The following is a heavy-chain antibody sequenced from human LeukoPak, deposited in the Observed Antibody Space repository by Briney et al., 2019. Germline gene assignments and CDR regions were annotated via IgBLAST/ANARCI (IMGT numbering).Heavy chain of an antibody. V-gene: IGHV4-38-2*01. Sequence: SETLSLTCAASGYSISSGYYWGWIRQPPGKGLEWIGSIYHSGSTYYNPSLKSRVTISVDTSQNQFSLKLSSVPAADTAVYYCARLWRSDFWSGYWYYFDYWGQGTLVTVSS. D-gene: IGHD3-3*01. CDR3: ARLWRSDFWSGYWYYFDY. CDR2: IYHSGST. J-gene: IGHJ4*02. CDR1: GYSISSGYY.